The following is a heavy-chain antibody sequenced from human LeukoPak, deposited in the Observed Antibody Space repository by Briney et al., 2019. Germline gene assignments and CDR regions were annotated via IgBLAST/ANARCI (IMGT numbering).Heavy chain of an antibody. V-gene: IGHV1-69*13. J-gene: IGHJ3*02. D-gene: IGHD2-2*01. Sequence: SVKVSCKASGGTFSSYAISWVRQAPGQGLEWMGGIIPIFGTAKYAQKFQGRVTITADGSTSTAYMELSSLRSEDTAVYYCVKGTPYCSSTSCQPDDAFDIWGQGTMVTVSS. CDR3: VKGTPYCSSTSCQPDDAFDI. CDR2: IIPIFGTA. CDR1: GGTFSSYA.